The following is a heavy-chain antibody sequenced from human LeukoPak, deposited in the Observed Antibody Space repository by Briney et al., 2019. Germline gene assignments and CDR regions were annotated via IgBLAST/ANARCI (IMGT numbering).Heavy chain of an antibody. J-gene: IGHJ4*02. CDR1: GFAFINSW. D-gene: IGHD3-16*02. Sequence: GSLRLSCAASGFAFINSWMSWIRQPPGKGLEWIGEINHSGSTNYNPSLKSRVTISVDTSKNQFSLKLSSVTAADTAVFYCARGRYLPLYFDYWGQGTLVTVSS. CDR2: INHSGST. CDR3: ARGRYLPLYFDY. V-gene: IGHV4-34*01.